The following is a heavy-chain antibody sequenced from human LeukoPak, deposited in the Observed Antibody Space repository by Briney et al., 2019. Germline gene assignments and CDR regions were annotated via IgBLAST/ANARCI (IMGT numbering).Heavy chain of an antibody. Sequence: SETLSLTCAVSGGSISSSNWWSWVRQPPGKGLEWIGEIYHSGSTNYNPSLKSRVTISVDKSKNQFSPKLSSVTAADTAVYYCARVQTANWETSVCDAFDMWGRGTMVTVSS. J-gene: IGHJ3*02. CDR2: IYHSGST. D-gene: IGHD7-27*01. CDR3: ARVQTANWETSVCDAFDM. CDR1: GGSISSSNW. V-gene: IGHV4-4*02.